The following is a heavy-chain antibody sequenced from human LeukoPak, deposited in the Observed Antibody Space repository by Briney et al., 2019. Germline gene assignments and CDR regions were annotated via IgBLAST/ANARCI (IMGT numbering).Heavy chain of an antibody. CDR3: ARDGYYDSSGYYYFPWYFDL. D-gene: IGHD3-22*01. J-gene: IGHJ2*01. CDR1: GFTFSSYW. CDR2: INSDGSSI. V-gene: IGHV3-74*01. Sequence: PGGSLRLSCAASGFTFSSYWMHWVRQAPGKGLVWVSRINSDGSSISYADSVKGRFTISRDNAKNTLYLQMNSLRAEDTAVYYCARDGYYDSSGYYYFPWYFDLWGRGTLVTVSS.